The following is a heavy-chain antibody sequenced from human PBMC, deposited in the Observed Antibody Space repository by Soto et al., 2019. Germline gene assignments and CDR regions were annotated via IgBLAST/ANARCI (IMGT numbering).Heavy chain of an antibody. J-gene: IGHJ4*02. CDR1: GFSLSTSGVS. CDR3: AHRPNGGWLDY. V-gene: IGHV2-5*02. CDR2: IYWDDDK. Sequence: QITLKESGPTLVKPTQTLTLTCTFSGFSLSTSGVSVGWIRQPPGKALEWLALIYWDDDKRYSPSLKSRLTITKDTSKNQVVLTMTNIDPVDTATYYCAHRPNGGWLDYWGQGTLVTVSS. D-gene: IGHD6-19*01.